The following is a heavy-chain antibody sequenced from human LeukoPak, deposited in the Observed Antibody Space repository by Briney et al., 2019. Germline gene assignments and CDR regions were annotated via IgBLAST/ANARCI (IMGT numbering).Heavy chain of an antibody. CDR2: ISGSGGSGSGGST. Sequence: GGSLRLSCAASGFTFSNYAMSWVRQAPGKGLEWVSGISGSGGSGSGGSTYYANSVKGRFTISRDTSKNTLYLQMNSLRAEDTAVYYCAKQLMSYCSGGSCYDQGGYWGQGTLVTVSS. J-gene: IGHJ4*02. V-gene: IGHV3-23*01. CDR1: GFTFSNYA. CDR3: AKQLMSYCSGGSCYDQGGY. D-gene: IGHD2-15*01.